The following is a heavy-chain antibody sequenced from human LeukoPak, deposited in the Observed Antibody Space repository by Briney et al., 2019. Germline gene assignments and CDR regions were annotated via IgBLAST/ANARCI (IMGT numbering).Heavy chain of an antibody. Sequence: SVKVSCKASGGTFSSYTISWVRQAPGQGLEWMGRIIPILGIANYAQKFQDRVTITADKSTSTAYMELSSLRSEDTAVYYCARDHEEGPNYYYYGMDVWGQGTTVTVSS. V-gene: IGHV1-69*04. CDR3: ARDHEEGPNYYYYGMDV. J-gene: IGHJ6*02. CDR2: IIPILGIA. CDR1: GGTFSSYT.